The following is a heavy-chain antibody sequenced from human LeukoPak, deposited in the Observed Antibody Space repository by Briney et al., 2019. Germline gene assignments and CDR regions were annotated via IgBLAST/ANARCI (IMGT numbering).Heavy chain of an antibody. CDR2: IWYSGDT. J-gene: IGHJ6*02. Sequence: SETLSLTCTVSGGSISSSSWSWVRQVPGKRLEWIGFIWYSGDTDYNPSLGSRVTISVDTSKNQFSLKLNSVTAADTAVYYCARDDHSPHYHYAMGVWGQGITVTVSS. CDR3: ARDDHSPHYHYAMGV. V-gene: IGHV4-59*01. CDR1: GGSISSSS. D-gene: IGHD4-11*01.